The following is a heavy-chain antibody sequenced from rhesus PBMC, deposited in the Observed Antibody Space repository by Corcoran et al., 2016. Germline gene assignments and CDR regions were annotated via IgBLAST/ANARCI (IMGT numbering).Heavy chain of an antibody. CDR1: GGSIRTNY. J-gene: IGHJ4*01. D-gene: IGHD3-3*01. CDR3: ARAGLEWLSQYYFDY. Sequence: QLQLQESGPGLVKPSETLSLTCAVSGGSIRTNYWSWIRQPPGKGLEWIGRLSGSGGRTDYNPSLKSRLTISTDTSKTQFSLKLSAGTASDTAVYYCARAGLEWLSQYYFDYWGQGVLVTVSS. CDR2: LSGSGGRT. V-gene: IGHV4-173*01.